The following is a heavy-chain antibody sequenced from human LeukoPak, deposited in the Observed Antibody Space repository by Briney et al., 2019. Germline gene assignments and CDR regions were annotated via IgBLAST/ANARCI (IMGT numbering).Heavy chain of an antibody. V-gene: IGHV4-59*01. CDR2: IYYSGST. Sequence: PSETLSLTCTVSGGSISSYYWSWIRQPPGKGLEWIGYIYYSGSTNYNPSLKSRVTISVDTSKNQFSLKLSSVTAADTAVYYCARSVRFSHYYCMDVWGKGTTVTVSS. CDR1: GGSISSYY. CDR3: ARSVRFSHYYCMDV. J-gene: IGHJ6*03. D-gene: IGHD3-3*01.